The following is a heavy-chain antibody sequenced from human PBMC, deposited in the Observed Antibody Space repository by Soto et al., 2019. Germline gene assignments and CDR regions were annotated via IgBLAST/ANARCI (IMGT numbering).Heavy chain of an antibody. CDR3: ARSATSGDQHFIDS. CDR2: ITPYNGNV. D-gene: IGHD7-27*01. J-gene: IGHJ4*02. Sequence: QMQLLQSGAEVKKTGSSVKISCKTSGWIFTFKYLHWVRQAPGQGLEWLGWITPYNGNVKYAQHFQYRISLTRDNSLTPLFLELRNLRSEDTGLYYCARSATSGDQHFIDSWGQGTLVTVSS. V-gene: IGHV1-45*02. CDR1: GWIFTFKY.